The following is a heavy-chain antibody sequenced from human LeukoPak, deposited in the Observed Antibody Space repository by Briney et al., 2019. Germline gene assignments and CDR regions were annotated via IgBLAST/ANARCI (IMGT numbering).Heavy chain of an antibody. V-gene: IGHV3-23*01. CDR1: GFAFSTYA. J-gene: IGHJ3*02. CDR3: AKERNRPRGAFDI. CDR2: ISGSGGST. Sequence: PGGSLRLSCATSGFAFSTYAMGWVRQAPGKGLEWVSFISGSGGSTDSADSVKGRFTISRDNSKNTLYLQMNSLRGEDTAVYYCAKERNRPRGAFDIWGQGTMVTVSS. D-gene: IGHD1-14*01.